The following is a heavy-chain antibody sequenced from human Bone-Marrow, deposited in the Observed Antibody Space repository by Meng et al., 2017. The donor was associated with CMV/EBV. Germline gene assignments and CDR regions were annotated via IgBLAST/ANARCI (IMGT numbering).Heavy chain of an antibody. Sequence: SVKVSCKASGGTFGSNALSWVRQAPGQGLEWMGGIIPILGLSTYAQRFQGRVTITADKSTGTGYMEVPSLRFDDTAVYYCVTYQYDSGWTEDSWGQGTLVTGSS. CDR3: VTYQYDSGWTEDS. CDR1: GGTFGSNA. D-gene: IGHD3-16*01. J-gene: IGHJ4*02. CDR2: IIPILGLS. V-gene: IGHV1-69*10.